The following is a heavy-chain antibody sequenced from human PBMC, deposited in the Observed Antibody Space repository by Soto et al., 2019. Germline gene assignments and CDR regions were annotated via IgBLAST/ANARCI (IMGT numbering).Heavy chain of an antibody. CDR3: ARESEDLTSNFDY. Sequence: VGSLRLSCAASGFTFTRYSMNWVRQAPGKELEWVSSISSTTNYIYYGDSMKGRFTISRDNAKNSLYLEMNSLRAEDTAVYYCARESEDLTSNFDYWGQGTLVTVSS. CDR2: ISSTTNYI. J-gene: IGHJ4*02. V-gene: IGHV3-21*06. CDR1: GFTFTRYS.